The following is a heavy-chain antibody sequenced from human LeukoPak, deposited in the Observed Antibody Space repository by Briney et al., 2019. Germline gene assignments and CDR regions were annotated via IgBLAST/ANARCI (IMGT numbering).Heavy chain of an antibody. J-gene: IGHJ2*01. CDR2: INHSGST. CDR1: GGSFSGYY. Sequence: PSETLSLTCAVYGGSFSGYYWSWIRQPPGKGLERIGEINHSGSTNYNPSLKSRVTISVDTSKNQFSLKLSSVTAADTAVYYCARAPGVLRFLEWLLEGNWCFDLWGRGTLVTVSS. V-gene: IGHV4-34*01. D-gene: IGHD3-3*01. CDR3: ARAPGVLRFLEWLLEGNWCFDL.